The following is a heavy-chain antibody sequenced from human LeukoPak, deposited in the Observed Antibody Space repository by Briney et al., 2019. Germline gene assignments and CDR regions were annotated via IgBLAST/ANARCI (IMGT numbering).Heavy chain of an antibody. CDR1: GYTFTGYY. J-gene: IGHJ4*02. V-gene: IGHV1-2*02. D-gene: IGHD7-27*01. CDR3: ARAPLTGDVPFDY. Sequence: ASVKVSCKASGYTFTGYYMHWVRQAPGQGLEWMGWINPNSGGTNYAQKFQGRVTMTRDTSISTAYIELNRLRSDDTAVYHCARAPLTGDVPFDYWGQGTMVTVSS. CDR2: INPNSGGT.